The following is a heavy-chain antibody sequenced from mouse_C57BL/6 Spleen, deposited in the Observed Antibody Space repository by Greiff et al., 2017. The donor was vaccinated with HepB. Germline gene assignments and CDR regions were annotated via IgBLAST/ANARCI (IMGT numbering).Heavy chain of an antibody. Sequence: VQLQQSGPELVKPGASVKISCKASGYTFTDYYMNWVQQSHGKSLEWVGDINPNNGGTSYNQKFKGKATLTVDKSSSTAYMELRSLTSEDSAVYYCARFYSKMYYFDYWGQGTTLTVSS. V-gene: IGHV1-26*01. J-gene: IGHJ2*01. CDR3: ARFYSKMYYFDY. CDR1: GYTFTDYY. D-gene: IGHD2-5*01. CDR2: INPNNGGT.